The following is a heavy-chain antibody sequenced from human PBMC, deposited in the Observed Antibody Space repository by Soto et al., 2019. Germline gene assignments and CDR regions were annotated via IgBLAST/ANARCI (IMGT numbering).Heavy chain of an antibody. Sequence: ASVKVSCKASGYTFTSYDINWVRQATGQGLEWMGWMNPNSGNTGYAQKFQGRVTMTRNTSISTAYMELSSLRSEDTAMYYCARPYYDTTGRNKHFDYWGQGTLVTVSS. J-gene: IGHJ4*02. CDR2: MNPNSGNT. CDR3: ARPYYDTTGRNKHFDY. CDR1: GYTFTSYD. D-gene: IGHD3-22*01. V-gene: IGHV1-8*01.